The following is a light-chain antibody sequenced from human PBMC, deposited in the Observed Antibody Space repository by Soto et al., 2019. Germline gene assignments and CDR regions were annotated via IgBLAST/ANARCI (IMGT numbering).Light chain of an antibody. V-gene: IGLV3-1*01. CDR2: QDN. CDR3: QAWDSNTYGV. Sequence: SYERTQPPSVSVSPGQTASFTCSGDKLGDKYASWYQQKPGQSPVLVIYQDNKRPSGIPERFSGSNSGNTATLTISGTQAMDEADYYCQAWDSNTYGVFGGGTTLTVL. CDR1: KLGDKY. J-gene: IGLJ3*02.